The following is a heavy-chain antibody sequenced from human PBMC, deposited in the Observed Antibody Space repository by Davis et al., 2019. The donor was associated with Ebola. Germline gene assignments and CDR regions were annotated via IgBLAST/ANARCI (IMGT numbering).Heavy chain of an antibody. J-gene: IGHJ4*02. D-gene: IGHD3-3*01. CDR1: GGSISSGGYY. CDR2: IYYSGST. Sequence: SETLSLTCTVSGGSISSGGYYWSWIRQHPGKGLEWIGYIYYSGSTYYNPSLKSRVTISVDTSKNQFSLKLSSVTAADTAVYYCARAEPTDFWSGWYFDYWGQGTLVTVSS. V-gene: IGHV4-31*03. CDR3: ARAEPTDFWSGWYFDY.